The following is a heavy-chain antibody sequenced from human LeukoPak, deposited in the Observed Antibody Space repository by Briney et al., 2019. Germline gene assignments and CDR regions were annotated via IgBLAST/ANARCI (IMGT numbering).Heavy chain of an antibody. CDR3: ATNLFEYSSSPLFDY. V-gene: IGHV1-69*13. CDR2: IIPIFGTA. CDR1: GGTFSSYA. J-gene: IGHJ4*02. D-gene: IGHD6-6*01. Sequence: SVKVSCKASGGTFSSYAISWVRQAPGQGLEWMGGIIPIFGTANYAQKFQGRVTITADESTSTAYMVLSSLRSEDTAVYYCATNLFEYSSSPLFDYWGQGTLVTVSS.